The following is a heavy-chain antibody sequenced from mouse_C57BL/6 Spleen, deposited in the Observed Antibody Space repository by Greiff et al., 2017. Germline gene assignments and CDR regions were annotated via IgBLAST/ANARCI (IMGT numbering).Heavy chain of an antibody. Sequence: QVQLQQSGAELVRPGASVTLSCKASGYTFTDYEMHWVKQTPVHGLEWIGAIDPETGGTAYNQKFKGKAILTADKSSSTAYMELRSLTSEDSAVYYCTRRGYDCDGVDAMDYWGQGTSVTGSA. CDR1: GYTFTDYE. D-gene: IGHD2-4*01. J-gene: IGHJ4*01. CDR2: IDPETGGT. CDR3: TRRGYDCDGVDAMDY. V-gene: IGHV1-15*01.